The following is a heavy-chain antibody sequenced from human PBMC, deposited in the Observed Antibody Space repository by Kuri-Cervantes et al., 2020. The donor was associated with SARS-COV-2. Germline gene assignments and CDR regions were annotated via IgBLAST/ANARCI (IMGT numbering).Heavy chain of an antibody. Sequence: PTLLKPTQTIPLTHPLYGFSPTTTGVSVGWIRQPPGKSLEWLALIYWDDDKRYSPSLTSRLTITKATSKNQVVLTMTNMDPVDTATYSCAHTQYYDLWSAQPNWFDPWGQGTLVTVSS. D-gene: IGHD3-3*01. CDR2: IYWDDDK. J-gene: IGHJ5*02. V-gene: IGHV2-5*02. CDR3: AHTQYYDLWSAQPNWFDP. CDR1: GFSPTTTGVS.